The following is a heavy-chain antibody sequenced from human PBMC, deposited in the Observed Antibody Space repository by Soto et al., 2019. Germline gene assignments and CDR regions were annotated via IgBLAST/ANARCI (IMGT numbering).Heavy chain of an antibody. J-gene: IGHJ4*02. V-gene: IGHV1-58*01. CDR2: IVVGSGNT. Sequence: ASVKVSCKASGFTFTSSAVQWVRQARGQRLEWIGWIVVGSGNTNYAQKFQERVTITRDMSTSTAYMELSSLRSEDTAVYYCAAGGRITGTTSVFWGQGTLVTVSS. D-gene: IGHD1-7*01. CDR1: GFTFTSSA. CDR3: AAGGRITGTTSVF.